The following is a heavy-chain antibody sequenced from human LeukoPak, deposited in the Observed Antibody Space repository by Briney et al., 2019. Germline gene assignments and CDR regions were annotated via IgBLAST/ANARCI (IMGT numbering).Heavy chain of an antibody. V-gene: IGHV3-48*01. CDR3: ARDYGDYSSLYFDY. D-gene: IGHD4-17*01. J-gene: IGHJ4*02. CDR1: GFTFSSYS. Sequence: GGSLRLSCAASGFTFSSYSMNWVRQAPGKGLEWVSYISSSGSTIYYADSVKGRFTISRDNAKNSLYLQMNSLRAEDTAVYYCARDYGDYSSLYFDYWGQGTLVTVSS. CDR2: ISSSGSTI.